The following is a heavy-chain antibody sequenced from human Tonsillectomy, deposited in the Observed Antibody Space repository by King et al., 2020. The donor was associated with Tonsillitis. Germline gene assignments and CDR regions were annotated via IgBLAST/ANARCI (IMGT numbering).Heavy chain of an antibody. V-gene: IGHV2-5*02. Sequence: TLKESGPALVMPTQTLTLTCTFSGFSLTSSPVGVGWIRQPPGKALEWLAVIYWDDDKRYSPSLTSRLTITKDTSKNQVVLTLTNMDPVDTGTYYCAHRRDYGGNWNECSFDYWGPGTFVTVSS. D-gene: IGHD1-1*01. CDR1: GFSLTSSPVG. CDR3: AHRRDYGGNWNECSFDY. CDR2: IYWDDDK. J-gene: IGHJ4*02.